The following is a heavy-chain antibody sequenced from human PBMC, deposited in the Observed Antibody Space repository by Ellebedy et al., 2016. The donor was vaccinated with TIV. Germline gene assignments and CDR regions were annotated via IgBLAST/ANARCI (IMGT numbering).Heavy chain of an antibody. CDR1: GGSVSSNHW. J-gene: IGHJ3*02. CDR2: IFHSGST. CDR3: ATRLGGAIDAFDI. V-gene: IGHV4-4*02. D-gene: IGHD3-16*01. Sequence: MPSETLSLTCAVSGGSVSSNHWWSWVRQPPGKGLEWIGEIFHSGSTNYNPSLKSRVTISVYKSKNQFSLKLTSVTAADTAVYYCATRLGGAIDAFDIWGQGTMVTVSS.